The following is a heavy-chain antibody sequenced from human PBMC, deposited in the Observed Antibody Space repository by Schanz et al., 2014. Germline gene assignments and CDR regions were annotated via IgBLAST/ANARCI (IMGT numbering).Heavy chain of an antibody. Sequence: VQLVESGGGVVQPGRSLRLSCAASGFTFSNYGLVWVRQAPGKGLEWVSGMSGSESTADYADTVKGRFTISRDNSRKTLYLQMNSLRADDTAVYYCAKDLYNYKIFDSWGQGTLVTVSS. J-gene: IGHJ5*01. CDR3: AKDLYNYKIFDS. V-gene: IGHV3-23*04. CDR2: MSGSESTA. CDR1: GFTFSNYG. D-gene: IGHD3-10*01.